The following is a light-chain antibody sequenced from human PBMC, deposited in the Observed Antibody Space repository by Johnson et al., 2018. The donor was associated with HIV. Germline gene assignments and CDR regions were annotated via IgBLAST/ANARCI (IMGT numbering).Light chain of an antibody. CDR2: ENN. CDR3: GTWDSSLSAYV. V-gene: IGLV1-51*02. CDR1: SSNIGNNY. J-gene: IGLJ1*01. Sequence: QSVLTQPPSVSAAPGQKVTISCSGSSSNIGNNYVSWYQQLPGTAPKLLIYENNKRPSGIPDRFSGSKSGTSATLGITGLQTGDEADYYCGTWDSSLSAYVSAARTTVTAL.